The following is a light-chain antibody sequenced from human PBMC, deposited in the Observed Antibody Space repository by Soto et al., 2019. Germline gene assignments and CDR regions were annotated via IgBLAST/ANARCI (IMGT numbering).Light chain of an antibody. Sequence: EIVLTQSPATLSLSPGESATLSCKASQSVRTFLAWYQQKPGQTPRLLIYDASKRATGIPARFSGSGSGTDFTLTISSLEPEDFAVYYCQQRSNWPPALSFGGGTKVEIK. CDR2: DAS. J-gene: IGKJ4*01. CDR1: QSVRTF. V-gene: IGKV3-11*01. CDR3: QQRSNWPPALS.